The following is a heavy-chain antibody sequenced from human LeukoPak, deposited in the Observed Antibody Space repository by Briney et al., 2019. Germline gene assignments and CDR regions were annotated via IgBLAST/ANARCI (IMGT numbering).Heavy chain of an antibody. CDR2: INPNSGGT. CDR1: GYTFTGYY. D-gene: IGHD6-19*01. V-gene: IGHV1-2*02. J-gene: IGHJ5*02. Sequence: GASVKVSCKASGYTFTGYYMHWVRQAPGQGLEWMGWINPNSGGTNYAQKFQGRVTMTRDTSISTAYMELSRLRSDDTAVYYCARPLAGIAVAGTVGWFDPWGQGTLVTVSS. CDR3: ARPLAGIAVAGTVGWFDP.